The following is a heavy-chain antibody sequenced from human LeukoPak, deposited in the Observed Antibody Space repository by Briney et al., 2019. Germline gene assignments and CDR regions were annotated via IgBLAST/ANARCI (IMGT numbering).Heavy chain of an antibody. V-gene: IGHV3-23*01. Sequence: GGSLRLSCAASGFTFSSYAMSWVRQAPGKGLEWVSAISGSGGSTYYAGSVKGRFTISRDNSKNTLYLQMNSLRAEDTAVYYCAKDQGSSFHKPSAFDIWGQGTMVTVSS. CDR1: GFTFSSYA. CDR3: AKDQGSSFHKPSAFDI. D-gene: IGHD6-6*01. CDR2: ISGSGGST. J-gene: IGHJ3*02.